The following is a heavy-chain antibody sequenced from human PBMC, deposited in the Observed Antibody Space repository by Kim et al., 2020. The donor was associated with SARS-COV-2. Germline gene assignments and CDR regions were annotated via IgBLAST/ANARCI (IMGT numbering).Heavy chain of an antibody. J-gene: IGHJ4*02. D-gene: IGHD5-12*01. V-gene: IGHV1-46*01. Sequence: ASVKVSCKASGYTFTSYYMHWVRQAPGQGLEWMGIINPSGGSTSYAQKFQGRVTMTRDTSTSTVYMELSSLRSEDTAVYYCARDLGDGYPEGYYFDYWGQGTLVTVSS. CDR1: GYTFTSYY. CDR2: INPSGGST. CDR3: ARDLGDGYPEGYYFDY.